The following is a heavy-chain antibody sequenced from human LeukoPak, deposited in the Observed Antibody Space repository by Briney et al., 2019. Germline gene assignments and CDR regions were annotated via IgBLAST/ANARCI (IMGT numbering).Heavy chain of an antibody. J-gene: IGHJ4*02. CDR3: AREALRYFDY. CDR1: GFTVSSNY. Sequence: GGSLRLSRAASGFTVSSNYMSWVRQAPGKGLEWVSVIYSGGTANYADSVEGRFTISRDNSKNTLYLQMNSLRAEDTAVYYCAREALRYFDYWGQGTLVTVSS. V-gene: IGHV3-53*01. D-gene: IGHD3-9*01. CDR2: IYSGGTA.